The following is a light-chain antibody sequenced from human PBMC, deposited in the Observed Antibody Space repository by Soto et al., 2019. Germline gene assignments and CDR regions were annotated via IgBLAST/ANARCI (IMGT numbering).Light chain of an antibody. CDR2: AAS. J-gene: IGKJ4*01. V-gene: IGKV3-20*01. Sequence: EIVLTQSPGTLSLSPGERATLSCRASQSVSSSYLAWYQQKPGQAPRLLIYAASSRAAGIPDRFSGSGSGTDFTLTISRLEPEDFAVYYCQQYAAFGGGTKVEIK. CDR1: QSVSSSY. CDR3: QQYAA.